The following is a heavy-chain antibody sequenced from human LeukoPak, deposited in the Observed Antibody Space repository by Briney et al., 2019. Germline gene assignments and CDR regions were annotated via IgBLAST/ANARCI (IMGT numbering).Heavy chain of an antibody. CDR3: ARVSRGGTMVRGVLLGERTFDY. CDR2: IYYSGNT. CDR1: GGSISSGGYY. J-gene: IGHJ4*02. Sequence: PSETLSLTCTVSGGSISSGGYYWSWIRQHPGKGLEWIGHIYYSGNTYYNASLKSRVTISVDTAKDQFSLKVTSVTAADTGVYYCARVSRGGTMVRGVLLGERTFDYWGQGTLVTVSS. D-gene: IGHD3-10*01. V-gene: IGHV4-31*03.